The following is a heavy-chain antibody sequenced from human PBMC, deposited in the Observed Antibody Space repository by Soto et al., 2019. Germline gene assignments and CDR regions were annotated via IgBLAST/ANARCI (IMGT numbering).Heavy chain of an antibody. CDR3: ARRRGVVAARPYYYYVMDV. CDR2: MNPSSGNT. Sequence: ASVKVSCKASGYTFTSYDINWVRQATGQGLEWMGWMNPSSGNTVYAQKFQGRVNMSRNTSTSTAYMELSSLRSDDTAVYYCARRRGVVAARPYYYYVMDVWGQGTAVTVSS. CDR1: GYTFTSYD. J-gene: IGHJ6*02. D-gene: IGHD6-6*01. V-gene: IGHV1-8*01.